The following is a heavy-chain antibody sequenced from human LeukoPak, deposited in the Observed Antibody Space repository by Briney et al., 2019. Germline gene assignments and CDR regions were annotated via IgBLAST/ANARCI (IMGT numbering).Heavy chain of an antibody. CDR2: IYYTGNT. Sequence: SETLSLTCTASGVTISNHYTSWIRQPPGKGLEWIGYIYYTGNTNYNPSLKSRVTISEDTSKNQVSLELSSVTAADTTVEDRLTHAPVVAFDNWGQGNLVTVSS. D-gene: IGHD2-15*01. CDR1: GVTISNHY. J-gene: IGHJ4*02. V-gene: IGHV4-59*08. CDR3: LTHAPVVAFDN.